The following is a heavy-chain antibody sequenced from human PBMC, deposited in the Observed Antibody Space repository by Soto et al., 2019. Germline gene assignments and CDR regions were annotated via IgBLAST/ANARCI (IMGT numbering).Heavy chain of an antibody. D-gene: IGHD6-13*01. V-gene: IGHV1-46*01. CDR3: ARDLAAGDH. J-gene: IGHJ4*02. CDR1: GYTFTNYY. CDR2: INPTSGST. Sequence: QVQLVQSGADVKKPGASVKVSCKASGYTFTNYYIHWVRQAPGQGLEWMGIINPTSGSTNYAQKFQGRVTLTYDTSTTTVYMELSGLRSEDTAVLYCARDLAAGDHWGQGTLVTVSS.